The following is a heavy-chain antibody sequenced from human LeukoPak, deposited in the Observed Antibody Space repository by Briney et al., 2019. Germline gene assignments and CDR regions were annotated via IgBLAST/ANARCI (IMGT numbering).Heavy chain of an antibody. Sequence: GGSLRLSCAASGFTFSDYYMSWIRQAPGKGLEWVSYISGSGSTIYYADSVKGRFTISRDNAKNSLYLQMNSLRAEDTAVYYCARGLDEAGSFYYYGMDVWGQGTTVTVSS. CDR1: GFTFSDYY. D-gene: IGHD2-15*01. CDR2: ISGSGSTI. V-gene: IGHV3-11*01. CDR3: ARGLDEAGSFYYYGMDV. J-gene: IGHJ6*02.